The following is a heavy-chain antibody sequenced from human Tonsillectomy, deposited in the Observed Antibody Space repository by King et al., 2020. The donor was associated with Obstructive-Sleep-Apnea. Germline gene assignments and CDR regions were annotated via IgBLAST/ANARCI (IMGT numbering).Heavy chain of an antibody. V-gene: IGHV5-10-1*03. J-gene: IGHJ5*01. Sequence: VQLVESGAQVKKPGQSLKISCRCSGYTFTDFWIGWVRQIPGKGLEGMARIDPSDSYTTKIPSLEGHVSVSVDKSISTAYLQWTSLKASATAVYYCARLVRPKIGVWSPPDSWGLGTLISVSS. D-gene: IGHD2-8*02. CDR2: IDPSDSYT. CDR1: GYTFTDFW. CDR3: ARLVRPKIGVWSPPDS.